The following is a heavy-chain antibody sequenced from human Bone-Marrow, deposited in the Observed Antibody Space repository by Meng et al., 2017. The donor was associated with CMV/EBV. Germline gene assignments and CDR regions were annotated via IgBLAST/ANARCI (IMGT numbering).Heavy chain of an antibody. Sequence: SVKVSCKASGGTFSSYAISWVRQAPGQGLEWIGGIIPIFGTANYAQKFQGRVTMTRDTSISTAYMELSRLRSDDTAVYYCARVAGRVTRYYFDYWGQGTLVTVSS. CDR3: ARVAGRVTRYYFDY. CDR2: IIPIFGTA. CDR1: GGTFSSYA. V-gene: IGHV1-69*05. J-gene: IGHJ4*02. D-gene: IGHD4-17*01.